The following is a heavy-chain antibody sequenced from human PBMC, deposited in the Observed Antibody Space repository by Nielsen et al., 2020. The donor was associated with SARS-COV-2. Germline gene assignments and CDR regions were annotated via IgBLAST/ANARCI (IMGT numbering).Heavy chain of an antibody. CDR1: GFTFSSYS. Sequence: GESLKISCAASGFTFSSYSMNWVRQAPGKGLEWVSSISSSSSYIYYADSVKGRFTISRDNAKNSLYLQMNSLRAEDTAVYYCVRDPPYGDFEGGYWGQGTLVTVSS. J-gene: IGHJ4*02. D-gene: IGHD4-17*01. V-gene: IGHV3-21*01. CDR2: ISSSSSYI. CDR3: VRDPPYGDFEGGY.